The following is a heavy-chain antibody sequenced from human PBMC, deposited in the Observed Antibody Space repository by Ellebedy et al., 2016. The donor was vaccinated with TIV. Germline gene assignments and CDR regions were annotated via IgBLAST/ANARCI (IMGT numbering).Heavy chain of an antibody. CDR3: AGQGPVTGSSAYVGGY. J-gene: IGHJ4*02. D-gene: IGHD3-16*01. V-gene: IGHV5-51*01. CDR2: ISPGDSDT. CDR1: GDTFSNYK. Sequence: GESLKISCEASGDTFSNYKIAWVRQMPGKGLEWMGVISPGDSDTTYSPSFQGQITISVDKSVNTAYLQWRSLKASDTAVYFCAGQGPVTGSSAYVGGYWGQGTLVTVSS.